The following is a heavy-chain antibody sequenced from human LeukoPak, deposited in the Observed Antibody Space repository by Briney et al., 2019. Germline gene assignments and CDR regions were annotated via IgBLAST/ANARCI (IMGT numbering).Heavy chain of an antibody. CDR1: GFTFSSYW. D-gene: IGHD3-10*01. V-gene: IGHV3-7*01. CDR3: ARATPGWVVRGAPIDY. Sequence: GGSLRLSCAASGFTFSSYWMSWVRQAPGKGLEWVANIKQDGSEKYYVDSVKGRFTISRDNAKNSLYLQMNSLRAEDTAVYYCARATPGWVVRGAPIDYWGQGTLVTVSS. J-gene: IGHJ4*02. CDR2: IKQDGSEK.